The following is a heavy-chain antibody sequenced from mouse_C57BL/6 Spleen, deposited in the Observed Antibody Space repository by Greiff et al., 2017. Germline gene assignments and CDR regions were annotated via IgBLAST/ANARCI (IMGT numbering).Heavy chain of an antibody. CDR3: ARFHGGGYFDY. V-gene: IGHV1-4*01. CDR1: GYTFTSYT. D-gene: IGHD1-1*02. CDR2: INPSSGYT. Sequence: QVQLKESGAELARPGASVKMSCKASGYTFTSYTMHWVKQRPGQGLEWIGYINPSSGYTKYNQKFKDKATLTADKSSSTAYMQLSSLTSADSAVYYWARFHGGGYFDYWGQGTTLTVSS. J-gene: IGHJ2*01.